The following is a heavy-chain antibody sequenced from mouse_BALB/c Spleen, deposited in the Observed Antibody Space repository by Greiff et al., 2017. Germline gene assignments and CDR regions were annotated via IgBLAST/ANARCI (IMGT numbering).Heavy chain of an antibody. CDR1: GYNFTSYD. Sequence: QVQLKESGPELVKPGALVKISCKASGYNFTSYDINWVKQRPGQGLEWIGWIYPGDGSTKYNEKFKGKATLTADKSSSTAYMQLSSLTSENSAVYFCARSRDYGSWYFDVWGAGTTVTVSS. CDR2: IYPGDGST. V-gene: IGHV1S56*01. D-gene: IGHD2-2*01. J-gene: IGHJ1*01. CDR3: ARSRDYGSWYFDV.